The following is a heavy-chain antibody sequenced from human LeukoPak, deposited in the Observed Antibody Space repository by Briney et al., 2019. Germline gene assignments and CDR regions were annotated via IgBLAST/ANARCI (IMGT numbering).Heavy chain of an antibody. Sequence: GGSLRLSCAASGFTFSSYSMNWVRQAPGKGLEWVSSISSSSSYIYYADSVKGRFTISRDNAKNSLYLQMNSLRAEDTAVYYCARVRAPQLWSPGDYWGQGTLLTVSS. J-gene: IGHJ4*02. CDR1: GFTFSSYS. V-gene: IGHV3-21*01. CDR2: ISSSSSYI. CDR3: ARVRAPQLWSPGDY. D-gene: IGHD5-18*01.